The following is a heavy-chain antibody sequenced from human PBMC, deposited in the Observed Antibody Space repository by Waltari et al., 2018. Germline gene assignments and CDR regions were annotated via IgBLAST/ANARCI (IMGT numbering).Heavy chain of an antibody. CDR2: IKQDGSQT. CDR3: ARLGYCSSANCFYGMDV. Sequence: EVQVVESGGGLVQPGGSLRLSCVASGFTSRRYCMLWVRQAPGKGLEWLANIKQDGSQTYYVDSVKGRFTISRDNAKNSLFLQMNSLRADDTAVYYCARLGYCSSANCFYGMDVWGQGTTVTVSS. V-gene: IGHV3-7*01. J-gene: IGHJ6*02. CDR1: GFTSRRYC. D-gene: IGHD2-2*01.